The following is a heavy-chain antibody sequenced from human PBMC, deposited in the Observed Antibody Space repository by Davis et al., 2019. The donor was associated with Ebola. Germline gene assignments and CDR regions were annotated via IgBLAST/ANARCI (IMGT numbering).Heavy chain of an antibody. Sequence: GGSLRLSCAASGFTVSSNYMSWVRQAPGKGLEWVSVIYSGGSTYYADSVKGRFTISRHNSKNTLYLQMNSLRAEDTAVYYCARHKEEYYYDSSGYYSLRPFDYWGQGTLVTVSS. CDR1: GFTVSSNY. CDR3: ARHKEEYYYDSSGYYSLRPFDY. V-gene: IGHV3-53*04. J-gene: IGHJ4*02. CDR2: IYSGGST. D-gene: IGHD3-22*01.